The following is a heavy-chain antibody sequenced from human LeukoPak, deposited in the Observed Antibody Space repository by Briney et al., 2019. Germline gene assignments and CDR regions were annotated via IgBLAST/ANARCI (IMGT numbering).Heavy chain of an antibody. CDR3: ARDRWGYSYGGY. Sequence: GGSLRLSCAASGFTFDDYAMHWVRQATGKGLEWVSGISWNSGSIGYADSVKGRFTISRDNAKNSLYLQMNGLRAEDTAVYYCARDRWGYSYGGYWGQGTLVTVSS. D-gene: IGHD5-18*01. J-gene: IGHJ4*02. V-gene: IGHV3-9*01. CDR1: GFTFDDYA. CDR2: ISWNSGSI.